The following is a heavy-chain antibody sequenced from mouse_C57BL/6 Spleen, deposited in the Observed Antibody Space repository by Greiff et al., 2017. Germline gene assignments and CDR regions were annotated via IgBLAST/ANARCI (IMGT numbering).Heavy chain of an antibody. D-gene: IGHD1-1*01. CDR3: TRDYGSGPYYYAMDY. CDR2: IDPETGGT. CDR1: GYTFTDYE. V-gene: IGHV1-15*01. J-gene: IGHJ4*01. Sequence: VQLQQSGAELVRPGASVTLSCKASGYTFTDYEMHWVKQTPVHGLEWIGAIDPETGGTAYNQKFKGKAILTADKPSSTAYMELRSLTSEDSAVYYCTRDYGSGPYYYAMDYWGQGTSVTVSS.